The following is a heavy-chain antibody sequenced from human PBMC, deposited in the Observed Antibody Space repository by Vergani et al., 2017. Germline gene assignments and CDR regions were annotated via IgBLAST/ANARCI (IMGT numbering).Heavy chain of an antibody. J-gene: IGHJ4*02. CDR2: IYHSGST. CDR3: ARESLANEFDY. CDR1: GGSISSGGYS. D-gene: IGHD1-1*01. Sequence: QLQLQESGSGLVKPSQTLSLTCAVSGGSISSGGYSWSWIRQPPGKGLEWIGYIYHSGSTYYNPSLKSRVTMSVDTSKNQFSLKLSSVTAADTAVYYCARESLANEFDYWGQGTLVTVSS. V-gene: IGHV4-30-2*01.